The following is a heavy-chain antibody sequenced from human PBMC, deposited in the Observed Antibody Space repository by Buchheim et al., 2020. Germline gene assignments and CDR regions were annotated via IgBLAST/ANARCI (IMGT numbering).Heavy chain of an antibody. J-gene: IGHJ4*02. Sequence: QVQLVESGGGVVQPGRSLRLSCAASGFTFSSYGMHWVRQAPGKGLEWVAVIWYDGSNKYYADSVKGRFTISRDNSKNTLYLQMNSLRAEDTAVYYCARGLGTYYDFWSGYYGTFDYWGQGTL. CDR3: ARGLGTYYDFWSGYYGTFDY. CDR2: IWYDGSNK. V-gene: IGHV3-33*01. D-gene: IGHD3-3*01. CDR1: GFTFSSYG.